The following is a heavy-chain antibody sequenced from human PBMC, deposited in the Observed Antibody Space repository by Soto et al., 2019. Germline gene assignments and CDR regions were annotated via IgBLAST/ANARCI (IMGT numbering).Heavy chain of an antibody. CDR2: ISYDGSNK. D-gene: IGHD2-21*02. J-gene: IGHJ4*02. Sequence: QVQLVESGGGVVQPGRSLRLSCAASGFTFSSYGMHWVRQAPGKGLEWVAVISYDGSNKYYADSVKGRFTISRDNSQNTLYLQMNSLRAEDTDGYYCAKYRDPMVVVTADIGYDFDYWGQGTLVTVSS. CDR3: AKYRDPMVVVTADIGYDFDY. V-gene: IGHV3-30*18. CDR1: GFTFSSYG.